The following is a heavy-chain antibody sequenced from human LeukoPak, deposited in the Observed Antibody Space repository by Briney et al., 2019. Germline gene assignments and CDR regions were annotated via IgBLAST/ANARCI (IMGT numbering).Heavy chain of an antibody. CDR1: GFTFSSYS. D-gene: IGHD2-2*01. CDR2: ISSSSSYI. V-gene: IGHV3-21*01. CDR3: TRYCSSTSCQYYYGMDV. Sequence: GRSLRLSCAASGFTFSSYSMNWVRQAPGKGQEWVSSISSSSSYIYYADSVKGRFTISRDNAKNSLYLQMNSLRAEDTVVYYCTRYCSSTSCQYYYGMDVWGQGTTVTVSS. J-gene: IGHJ6*02.